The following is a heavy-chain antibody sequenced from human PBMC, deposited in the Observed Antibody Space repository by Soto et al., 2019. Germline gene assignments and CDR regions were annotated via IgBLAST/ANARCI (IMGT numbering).Heavy chain of an antibody. Sequence: EVQLVESGGGLVQPGGSLRLSCAASGFTFSTYWMHWVRQAPWKGLVWVSRINIDGSTTSYADSVKGRFTISRDNAKNTLYLQMNSLRDEDTAVYYCARVRNGDWYFDNWGQGTLVTISS. D-gene: IGHD4-17*01. CDR3: ARVRNGDWYFDN. CDR2: INIDGSTT. CDR1: GFTFSTYW. J-gene: IGHJ4*02. V-gene: IGHV3-74*01.